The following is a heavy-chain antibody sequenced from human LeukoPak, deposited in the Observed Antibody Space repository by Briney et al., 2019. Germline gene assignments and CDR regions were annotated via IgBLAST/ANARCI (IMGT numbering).Heavy chain of an antibody. CDR1: GFTFSIYA. V-gene: IGHV3-23*01. CDR3: AKDSFSHNGVYDALDV. CDR2: IGGGPV. D-gene: IGHD3-10*01. Sequence: GGSLRLSCAASGFTFSIYAMTWVRQAPGKGLEWVATIGGGPVYYADSVKGRFTISRDDSKNTLYLQTNSLRVEDTAIYYCAKDSFSHNGVYDALDVWGQGTMVTVSS. J-gene: IGHJ3*01.